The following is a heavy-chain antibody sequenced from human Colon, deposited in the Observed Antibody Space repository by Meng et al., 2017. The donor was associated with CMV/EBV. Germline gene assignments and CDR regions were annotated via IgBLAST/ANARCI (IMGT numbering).Heavy chain of an antibody. CDR1: GYTCSTYG. CDR2: LSGYSGNK. D-gene: IGHD4-17*01. J-gene: IGHJ4*02. Sequence: KASGYTCSTYGISWVRQAPGNGFEWMGWLSGYSGNKNYARKFQDRVTMTTDTSTNTAYMELRGLRSDDTAVYYCARDGDYGDYILDYWGQGTLVTVSS. CDR3: ARDGDYGDYILDY. V-gene: IGHV1-18*01.